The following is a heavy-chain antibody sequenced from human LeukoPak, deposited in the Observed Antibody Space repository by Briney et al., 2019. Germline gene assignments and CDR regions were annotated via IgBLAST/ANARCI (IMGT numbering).Heavy chain of an antibody. V-gene: IGHV1-69*04. Sequence: SVKVSCKASGGTFSSYAISWVRQAPGQGLEWMGRIIPILGIANYAQKFQGRVTITADKSTSTAYMELSSLRSEDTAVYYCARSQGGNTLWFDPWGQGTLVTVSS. CDR2: IIPILGIA. CDR1: GGTFSSYA. CDR3: ARSQGGNTLWFDP. J-gene: IGHJ5*02. D-gene: IGHD4-23*01.